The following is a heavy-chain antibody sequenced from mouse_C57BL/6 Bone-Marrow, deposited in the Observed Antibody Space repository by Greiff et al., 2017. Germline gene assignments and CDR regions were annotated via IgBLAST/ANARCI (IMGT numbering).Heavy chain of an antibody. CDR3: GINRGNSGY. Sequence: VQLQQSGPGLVQPSQSVSITCTVSGFSLTSYGVHWVQQSPGKGLEWLGVIWSGGGTDYNAAFISRMGISTDNSKSQVFSKMNSRQADDTAINYCGINRGNSGYWGQGTTLTVSS. J-gene: IGHJ2*01. V-gene: IGHV2-2*01. CDR1: GFSLTSYG. CDR2: IWSGGGT.